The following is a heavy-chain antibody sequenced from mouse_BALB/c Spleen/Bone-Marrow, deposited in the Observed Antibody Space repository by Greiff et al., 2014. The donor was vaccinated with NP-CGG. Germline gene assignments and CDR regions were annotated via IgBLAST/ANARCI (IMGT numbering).Heavy chain of an antibody. D-gene: IGHD1-1*01. Sequence: VQLQQSGPELVKPGASVKIPCKASGYTFTDYNMDWVKQSHGKSLEWIRDINPNNGGTIYNQKFKGKATLTVDKSSSTAYMELRSLTSEDTAVYYCARGHYYGSRNWYFDVWGAGTTVTVSS. J-gene: IGHJ1*01. V-gene: IGHV1-18*01. CDR3: ARGHYYGSRNWYFDV. CDR1: GYTFTDYN. CDR2: INPNNGGT.